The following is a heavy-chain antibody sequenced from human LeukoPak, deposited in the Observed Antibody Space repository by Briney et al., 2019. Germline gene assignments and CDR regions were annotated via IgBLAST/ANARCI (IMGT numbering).Heavy chain of an antibody. CDR3: ARVGVVVPAAWFDP. D-gene: IGHD2-2*01. Sequence: ASVKVSFKASGYNFGIFGISWVRQAPGQGLGWMGWISANNGNTNYTQNLQGRVTMTTDTSTSTAYMELRSLRSDDTAVYYCARVGVVVPAAWFDPWGQGTLVTVSS. CDR2: ISANNGNT. CDR1: GYNFGIFG. V-gene: IGHV1-18*01. J-gene: IGHJ5*02.